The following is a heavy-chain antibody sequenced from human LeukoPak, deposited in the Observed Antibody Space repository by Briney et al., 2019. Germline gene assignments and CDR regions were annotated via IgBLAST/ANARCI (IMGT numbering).Heavy chain of an antibody. CDR3: ARETVVVPAAITDAFDI. Sequence: KSGGSLRLSCAASGFTFSSYSMNWVRQAPGKGLEWVSSISSGSSYIYYADSVKGRFTISRDNAKNSLYLQMNSLRAEDTAVYYCARETVVVPAAITDAFDIWGQGTMVTVSS. D-gene: IGHD2-2*02. CDR2: ISSGSSYI. V-gene: IGHV3-21*01. CDR1: GFTFSSYS. J-gene: IGHJ3*02.